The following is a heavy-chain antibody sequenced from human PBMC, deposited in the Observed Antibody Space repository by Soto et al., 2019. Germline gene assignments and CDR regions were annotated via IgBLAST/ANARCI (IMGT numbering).Heavy chain of an antibody. CDR1: GGTFSSYA. CDR2: IIPISGTA. V-gene: IGHV1-69*13. CDR3: ARSQGSSTSLEIYYYYYYGMDV. Sequence: SVKVSCKASGGTFSSYATSWVRQAPGQGLEWMGGIIPISGTANYAQKFQGRVTITADESTSTAYMELSSLRSEDTAVYYCARSQGSSTSLEIYYYYYYGMDVWGQGTTVTVSS. J-gene: IGHJ6*02. D-gene: IGHD2-2*01.